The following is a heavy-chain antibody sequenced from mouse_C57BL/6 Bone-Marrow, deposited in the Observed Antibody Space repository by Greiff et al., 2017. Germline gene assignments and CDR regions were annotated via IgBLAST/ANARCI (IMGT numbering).Heavy chain of an antibody. D-gene: IGHD6-1*01. J-gene: IGHJ2*01. CDR3: ARSESLGGYFDY. Sequence: QVQLQQPGAELVMPGASVKLSCKASGYTFTSYWMHWVKQRPGQGLEWIGEIDPSDSYTNYNQKFKGKSTLTVDKSSSTAYMQLSSLTSEDSAVYYCARSESLGGYFDYWGQGTTLTVSS. CDR2: IDPSDSYT. V-gene: IGHV1-69*01. CDR1: GYTFTSYW.